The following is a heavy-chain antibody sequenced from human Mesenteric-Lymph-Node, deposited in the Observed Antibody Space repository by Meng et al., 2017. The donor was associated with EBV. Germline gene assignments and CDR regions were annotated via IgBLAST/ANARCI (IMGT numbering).Heavy chain of an antibody. Sequence: QVQLQESGPGLVQPSETLYVTCTGSGGSVSSNTYYWSWIRQPPGKGLEWLAYLYYSGNTNYNPSLKSRGTVSVDTSKNQFSLKLTSVTAADTAVYYCAGAGNTLVQGVIKDWGQGTLVTVSS. J-gene: IGHJ4*02. CDR3: AGAGNTLVQGVIKD. CDR2: LYYSGNT. CDR1: GGSVSSNTYY. V-gene: IGHV4-61*01. D-gene: IGHD3-10*01.